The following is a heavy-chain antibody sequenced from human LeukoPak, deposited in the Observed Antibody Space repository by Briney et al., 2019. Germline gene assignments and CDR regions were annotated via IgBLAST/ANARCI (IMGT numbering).Heavy chain of an antibody. CDR3: ARYSSGWSTLDY. Sequence: SEPLSLTCTVSGGSISSSSYYWGWIRQPPGKGLEWIGSIYYSGSTYYNPSLKSRVTISVDTSKNQFSLKLSSVTAADTAVYYCARYSSGWSTLDYWGQGTLVIVSS. V-gene: IGHV4-39*01. CDR1: GGSISSSSYY. D-gene: IGHD6-19*01. CDR2: IYYSGST. J-gene: IGHJ4*02.